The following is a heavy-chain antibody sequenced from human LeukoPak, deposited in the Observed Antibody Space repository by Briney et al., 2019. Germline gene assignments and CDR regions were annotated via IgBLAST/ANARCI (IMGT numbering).Heavy chain of an antibody. CDR2: ISSSSSYT. CDR1: GFTFSDYY. J-gene: IGHJ4*02. V-gene: IGHV3-11*05. CDR3: ARDGPLRGFDY. Sequence: GGSLRLSCAASGFTFSDYYMSWIRQAPGKGLEWVSYISSSSSYTSYADSVKGRFTISRDNAKTSLYLQMNSLRAEDTAVYYWARDGPLRGFDYWGQGTLVTVSS.